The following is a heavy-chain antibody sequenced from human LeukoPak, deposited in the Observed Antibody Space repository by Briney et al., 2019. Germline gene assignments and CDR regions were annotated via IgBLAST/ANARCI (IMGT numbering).Heavy chain of an antibody. Sequence: ASVKVSCKVSGYTLTELSMHWVRQAPGKGLEWMGGFDPEDGETIYAQKFQGRVTMTEDTSTDTAYMELSSLRSEDTAVYYCARVGHIRQWLVPHADYWGQGTLVTVSS. D-gene: IGHD6-19*01. CDR3: ARVGHIRQWLVPHADY. V-gene: IGHV1-24*01. J-gene: IGHJ4*02. CDR2: FDPEDGET. CDR1: GYTLTELS.